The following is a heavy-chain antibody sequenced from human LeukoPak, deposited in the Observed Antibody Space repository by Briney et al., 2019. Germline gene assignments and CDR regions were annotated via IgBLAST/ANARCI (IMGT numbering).Heavy chain of an antibody. CDR2: ISGSGGST. V-gene: IGHV3-23*01. Sequence: GGSLRLSCAASGFTFSSYAMSWVRQAPGKGLEWVSAISGSGGSTYYADSVKGRFTISRDNAKNSLYLQINSLRAEDTAVYYCARDDRYSGYDFGWTYYYYGMDVWGQGTTVTVSS. J-gene: IGHJ6*02. D-gene: IGHD5-12*01. CDR3: ARDDRYSGYDFGWTYYYYGMDV. CDR1: GFTFSSYA.